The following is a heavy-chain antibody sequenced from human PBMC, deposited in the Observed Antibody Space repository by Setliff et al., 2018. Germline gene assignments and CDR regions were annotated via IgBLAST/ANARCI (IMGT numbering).Heavy chain of an antibody. J-gene: IGHJ3*02. CDR1: GFTFSSYA. CDR3: ARQRYYDTTGKAFGI. V-gene: IGHV3-23*01. Sequence: GGSLRLSCAASGFTFSSYAMSWVRQAPGKGLEWVSGLNDVGHNTYYGDSVKGRFTISRDNSKNTLYLQMNSLRAGDAAVYYCARQRYYDTTGKAFGIWGQGTMVTVSS. D-gene: IGHD3-22*01. CDR2: LNDVGHNT.